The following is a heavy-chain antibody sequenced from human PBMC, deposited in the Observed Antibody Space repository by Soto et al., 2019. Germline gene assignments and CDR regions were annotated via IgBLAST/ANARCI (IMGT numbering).Heavy chain of an antibody. CDR3: ARGFKYTVNGGEYYYGMDF. CDR2: ISYEGSNK. J-gene: IGHJ6*02. Sequence: PGGSLRLSCAASGFTFRPHAMHWVRKGPGKGLEWVAVISYEGSNKYYADSVKGRFTISRDNSKNTLYLQMNSLRDEDTAVYYCARGFKYTVNGGEYYYGMDFWGQGTTVTVSS. D-gene: IGHD2-21*01. CDR1: GFTFRPHA. V-gene: IGHV3-30-3*01.